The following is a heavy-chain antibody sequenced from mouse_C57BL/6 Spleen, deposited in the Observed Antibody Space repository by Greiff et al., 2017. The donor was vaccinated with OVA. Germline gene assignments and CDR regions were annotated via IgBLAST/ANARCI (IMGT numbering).Heavy chain of an antibody. J-gene: IGHJ1*03. CDR3: SRYGVGNYGEYFDV. V-gene: IGHV1-69*01. Sequence: QVQLQQPGAELVMPGASVKLSCKASGYTFTSYWMHWVKQRPGQGLEWIGEIDPSDSYTNYNQKFKGKSTLTVAKSSSTAYMQLSSLTSEDSAVYDCSRYGVGNYGEYFDVWGTGTTVTVSS. CDR1: GYTFTSYW. D-gene: IGHD2-1*01. CDR2: IDPSDSYT.